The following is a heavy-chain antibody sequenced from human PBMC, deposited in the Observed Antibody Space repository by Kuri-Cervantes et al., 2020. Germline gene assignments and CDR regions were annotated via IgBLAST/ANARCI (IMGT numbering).Heavy chain of an antibody. CDR1: GFTLSSYG. J-gene: IGHJ6*02. D-gene: IGHD6-19*01. Sequence: LSLTCAASGFTLSSYGMHWVRQAPGKGLEWVAVISYDGSNKYYADSVKGRFTASRDNSKNTLYLQMNSLRAEDTAVYYCAKANRIRQWLEVEYYYYYYGMDVWGQGTTVTVSS. CDR3: AKANRIRQWLEVEYYYYYYGMDV. V-gene: IGHV3-30*18. CDR2: ISYDGSNK.